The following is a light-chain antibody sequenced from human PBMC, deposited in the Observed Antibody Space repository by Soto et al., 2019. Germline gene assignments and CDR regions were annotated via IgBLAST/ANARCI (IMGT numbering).Light chain of an antibody. CDR1: QTISSW. Sequence: DIPMTQAPSTLSGSVGDRVTITCRASQTISSWLAWYQQKPGKAPKLLIYKASTLKSGVPSRFSGSGSGTEFTLTISSRQPDDFATYYFQHYNSYSEAFGQGAKVELK. CDR2: KAS. CDR3: QHYNSYSEA. J-gene: IGKJ1*01. V-gene: IGKV1-5*03.